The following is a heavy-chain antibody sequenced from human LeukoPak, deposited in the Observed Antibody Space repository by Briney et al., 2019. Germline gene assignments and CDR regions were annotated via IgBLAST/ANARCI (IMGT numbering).Heavy chain of an antibody. J-gene: IGHJ6*02. CDR3: AKDGAVTTRYYYYNGMDV. Sequence: GGSLRLSCVASGFTFSTYGMHWVRQAPGRGLEWVSLISYDESNKLYADSVKGRFTISRDNSKNTLYLQMNSLRAEDTAVYYCAKDGAVTTRYYYYNGMDVWGQGTTVTVSS. CDR1: GFTFSTYG. CDR2: ISYDESNK. V-gene: IGHV3-30*18. D-gene: IGHD4-11*01.